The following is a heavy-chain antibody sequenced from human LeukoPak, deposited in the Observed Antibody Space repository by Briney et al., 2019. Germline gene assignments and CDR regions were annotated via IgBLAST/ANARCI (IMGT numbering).Heavy chain of an antibody. V-gene: IGHV4-34*01. J-gene: IGHJ3*02. D-gene: IGHD1-26*01. CDR2: INHSGST. CDR1: GGSFSGYY. CDR3: ARGQRGYYGADAFDI. Sequence: SETLSLTCAVYGGSFSGYYWSWIRQPPGKGLEWIGEINHSGSTNYNPSLKSRVTISVDTSKNQFSLKLSSVTAADTAVYYCARGQRGYYGADAFDIWGQGTMVTVSS.